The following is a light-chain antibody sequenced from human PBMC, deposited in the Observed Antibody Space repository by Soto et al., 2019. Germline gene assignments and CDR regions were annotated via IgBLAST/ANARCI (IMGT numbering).Light chain of an antibody. CDR3: CSHAGRGSVL. CDR2: QVS. Sequence: QSALTQPASVSGSPGQSITISCTGTSSDVGGYYYVSWYQHHPGKAPKLMIYQVSNRPSGVSNRFSGSKSGNTASLTISGLQAEDEADYYCCSHAGRGSVLFGGGTKLTVL. V-gene: IGLV2-14*01. CDR1: SSDVGGYYY. J-gene: IGLJ2*01.